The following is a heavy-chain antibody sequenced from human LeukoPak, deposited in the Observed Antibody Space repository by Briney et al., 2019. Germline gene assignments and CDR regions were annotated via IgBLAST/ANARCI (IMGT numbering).Heavy chain of an antibody. J-gene: IGHJ4*02. CDR2: ISYDGSNK. CDR1: GFIFSSYG. Sequence: PGGSLRLSCAASGFIFSSYGMHWVRQAPGKGLEWVAVISYDGSNKYYADSVKGRFTISRDNSKNTLYLQMNSLRAEDTAVYYCARDIGGSYHLYYFDYWGQGTLVTVSS. V-gene: IGHV3-30*19. D-gene: IGHD3-16*02. CDR3: ARDIGGSYHLYYFDY.